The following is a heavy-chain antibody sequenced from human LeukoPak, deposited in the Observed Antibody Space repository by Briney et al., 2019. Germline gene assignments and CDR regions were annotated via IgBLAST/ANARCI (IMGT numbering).Heavy chain of an antibody. D-gene: IGHD6-6*01. CDR2: INEDGSER. CDR3: ARGHGSS. Sequence: GGSLRLSCAASGFTFSSYWMNWVRQAPGKGLEWVANINEDGSERYYVDPVKGRFTISRDSAKSSLYLQMNSLRAEDTAVYYCARGHGSSWGQGTLVTVSS. CDR1: GFTFSSYW. V-gene: IGHV3-7*01. J-gene: IGHJ4*02.